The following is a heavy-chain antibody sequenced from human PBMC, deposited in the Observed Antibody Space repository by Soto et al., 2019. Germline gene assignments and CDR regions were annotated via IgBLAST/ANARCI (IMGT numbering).Heavy chain of an antibody. CDR3: ARSPHFRYSSGWYDAFDI. CDR2: IIPIFGTA. Sequence: QVQLVQSGAEVKKPGSSVKVSCKASGGTFSSYAISWVRQAPGQGLEWMGGIIPIFGTANYAQKFQGRVTITADESTSTAYMELSSLRSEDTAVYYCARSPHFRYSSGWYDAFDIWGQGTMVTVSS. CDR1: GGTFSSYA. D-gene: IGHD6-19*01. V-gene: IGHV1-69*01. J-gene: IGHJ3*02.